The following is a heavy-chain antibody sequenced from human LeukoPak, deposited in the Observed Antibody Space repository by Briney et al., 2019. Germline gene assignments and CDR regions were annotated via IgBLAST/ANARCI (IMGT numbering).Heavy chain of an antibody. CDR1: GFTFSSYA. CDR2: ISGSGGST. V-gene: IGHV3-23*01. D-gene: IGHD4-17*01. CDR3: AKERTVTSIGDYFDY. Sequence: GGSLRLSCAASGFTFSSYAMSWVRQAPGKGLEWVSSISGSGGSTYYADSVKGRFTISRDNSKNTLHLQMNSLGAEDTAVYYCAKERTVTSIGDYFDYWGQGTLVTVSS. J-gene: IGHJ4*02.